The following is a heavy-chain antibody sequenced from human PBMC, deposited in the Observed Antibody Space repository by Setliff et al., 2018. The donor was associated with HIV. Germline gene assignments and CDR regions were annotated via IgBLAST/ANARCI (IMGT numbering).Heavy chain of an antibody. J-gene: IGHJ4*02. CDR3: ARDGYSSSWYVISGSFDY. V-gene: IGHV4-34*01. CDR2: VTHSGRT. CDR1: GGSFSGYY. D-gene: IGHD6-13*01. Sequence: SETLSLTCAVYGGSFSGYYWSWIRQPPGKGLEWIGEVTHSGRTNYNPSLESRVTISVDTSKNQFSLKLSSVTAADTAVYYCARDGYSSSWYVISGSFDYWGQGILVTVSS.